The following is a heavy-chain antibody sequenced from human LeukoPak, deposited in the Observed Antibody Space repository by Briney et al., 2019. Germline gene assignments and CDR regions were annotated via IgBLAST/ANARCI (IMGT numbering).Heavy chain of an antibody. CDR2: IYYSGST. Sequence: PSETLSLTCTVAGGSISSYYWSWIRQPPGKGLEGIGYIYYSGSTNYNPSLKSRVTISVDTSKNQFSLKLSSVTAADTAVYYCAKESNSSDNWYFDLWGRGTLVTVSS. V-gene: IGHV4-59*01. CDR1: GGSISSYY. CDR3: AKESNSSDNWYFDL. D-gene: IGHD2/OR15-2a*01. J-gene: IGHJ2*01.